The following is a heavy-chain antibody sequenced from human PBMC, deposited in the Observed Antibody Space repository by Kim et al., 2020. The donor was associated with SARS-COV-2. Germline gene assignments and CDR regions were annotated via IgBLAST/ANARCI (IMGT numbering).Heavy chain of an antibody. CDR1: DVSVTSYHW. J-gene: IGHJ3*02. V-gene: IGHV4-4*02. Sequence: SETLSLTCAVSDVSVTSYHWWTWVRQPPGNVLQLIGEIFRSGSTNYNPSLKSRVMISMDKSENWISLKMNSVTAADTAVYYCARQLTNYDTFEICGQGT. CDR2: IFRSGST. CDR3: ARQLTNYDTFEI. D-gene: IGHD1-1*01.